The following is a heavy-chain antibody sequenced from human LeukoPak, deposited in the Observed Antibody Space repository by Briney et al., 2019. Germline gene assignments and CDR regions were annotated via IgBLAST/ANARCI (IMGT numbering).Heavy chain of an antibody. CDR1: EYTSSDFY. J-gene: IGHJ5*02. Sequence: VASVKVSCQASEYTSSDFYLNWVRQAPGQGLEWMGWINPYTGDTIYAQNFQGRVTMTWDASIGTGYVELTRLTSDDTALYYCATSTVTHTRDPWGQGTLVTVSS. CDR3: ATSTVTHTRDP. D-gene: IGHD1-1*01. CDR2: INPYTGDT. V-gene: IGHV1-2*02.